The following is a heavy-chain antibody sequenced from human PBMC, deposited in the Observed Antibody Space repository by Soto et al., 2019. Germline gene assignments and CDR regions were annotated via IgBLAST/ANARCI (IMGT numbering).Heavy chain of an antibody. V-gene: IGHV3-30*18. Sequence: GGSLRLSCAASGFTFSSYGMHWVRQAPGKGLEWVAVIPYDGSNKYYADSVKGRFTISRDNSKNTLYLQMNSLRAEDTAVYYCAKSRLVPRRNEFDYWGQGTLVTVSS. CDR2: IPYDGSNK. CDR3: AKSRLVPRRNEFDY. CDR1: GFTFSSYG. J-gene: IGHJ4*02. D-gene: IGHD6-6*01.